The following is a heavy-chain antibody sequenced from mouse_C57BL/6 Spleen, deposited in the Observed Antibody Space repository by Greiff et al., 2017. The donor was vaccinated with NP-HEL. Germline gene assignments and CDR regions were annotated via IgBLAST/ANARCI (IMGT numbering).Heavy chain of an antibody. CDR3: ARDARGYYAMDY. V-gene: IGHV7-1*01. CDR2: SRNKANDYTT. Sequence: VNVVESGGGLVQSGRSLRLSCATSGFTFSDFYMEWVRQAPGKGLEWIAASRNKANDYTTEYSASVKGRFIVSRDTSQSILYLQMNALRAEDTAIYYCARDARGYYAMDYWGQGTSVTVSS. CDR1: GFTFSDFY. J-gene: IGHJ4*01.